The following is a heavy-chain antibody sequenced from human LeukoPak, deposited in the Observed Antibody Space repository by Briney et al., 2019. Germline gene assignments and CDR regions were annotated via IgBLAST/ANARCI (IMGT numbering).Heavy chain of an antibody. J-gene: IGHJ6*03. D-gene: IGHD2-21*02. CDR1: GYTFTGYY. V-gene: IGHV1-2*06. CDR2: INPNSGGT. Sequence: PRASVKVSCKACGYTFTGYYMHWVRQAPGQGLEWMGRINPNSGGTNYAQKFQGRVTMTRDTSISTAYMELSRLRSDDTAVYYCARVIAYCGGDCYPSPYYYYYYMDVWGKGTTVTVSS. CDR3: ARVIAYCGGDCYPSPYYYYYYMDV.